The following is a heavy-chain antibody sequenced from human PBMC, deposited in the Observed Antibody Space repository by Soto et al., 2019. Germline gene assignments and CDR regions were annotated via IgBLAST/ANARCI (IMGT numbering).Heavy chain of an antibody. CDR1: GCSFTSYW. D-gene: IGHD3-10*01. Sequence: GESLKISCKGSGCSFTSYWISWVRQMPGKGLEWMGRIDPSDSYANYSPSFQGHVTISADKSISTAYLQWSSLKASDTATYYCSHMRGSGLFGMDVWGQGTTVTVSS. J-gene: IGHJ6*02. V-gene: IGHV5-10-1*01. CDR2: IDPSDSYA. CDR3: SHMRGSGLFGMDV.